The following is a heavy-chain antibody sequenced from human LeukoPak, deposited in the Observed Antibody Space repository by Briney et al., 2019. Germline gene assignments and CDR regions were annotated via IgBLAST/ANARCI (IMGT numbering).Heavy chain of an antibody. CDR1: GFTFRRHA. V-gene: IGHV3-23*01. Sequence: GGSLRLSCEGSGFTFRRHAMSWVRQAPGKGLEWVSGISDNSDSIHYADSVKGRFTISRDNAKNSLYLQMNSLRAEDTAVYYCARDRYDDAFDIWGQGTMVTVSS. D-gene: IGHD2-2*01. J-gene: IGHJ3*02. CDR3: ARDRYDDAFDI. CDR2: ISDNSDSI.